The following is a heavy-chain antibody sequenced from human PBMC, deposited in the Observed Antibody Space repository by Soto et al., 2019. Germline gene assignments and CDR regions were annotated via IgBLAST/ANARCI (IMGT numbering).Heavy chain of an antibody. J-gene: IGHJ6*03. D-gene: IGHD2-15*01. CDR3: ARDHCSGGSCYSGAMDV. CDR2: ISSSGSTI. CDR1: GVTFCNYD. V-gene: IGHV3-11*01. Sequence: PCWSLKLCXAASGVTFCNYDVSWIRQAQGKGLEWVSYISSSGSTIYYADSVKGRFTISRDNAKNSLYLQMNSLRAEDTAVYYCARDHCSGGSCYSGAMDVWGKGTTVTVSS.